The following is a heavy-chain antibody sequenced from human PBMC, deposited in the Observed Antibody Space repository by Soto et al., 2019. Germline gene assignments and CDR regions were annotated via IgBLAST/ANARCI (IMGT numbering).Heavy chain of an antibody. CDR2: IYYTGTT. CDR3: ARATTTVATFDS. J-gene: IGHJ4*02. Sequence: QLPLQEPGPGLVKPFQTLSLTCSVSGGSITSGGYYWSWIRQVPGKGLEWIGNIYYTGTTYYNAGLKSRLTISVDTSTRQFFLNLSSVTDADTAVYFCARATTTVATFDSWGQGTQVTVSS. V-gene: IGHV4-31*03. D-gene: IGHD5-12*01. CDR1: GGSITSGGYY.